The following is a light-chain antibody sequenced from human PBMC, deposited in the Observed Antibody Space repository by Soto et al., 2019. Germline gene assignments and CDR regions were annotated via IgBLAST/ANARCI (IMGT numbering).Light chain of an antibody. V-gene: IGKV1-5*01. Sequence: DIQMTQSPSTLSASVGDRVTITCRASQSISSWLAWYQQKPGKAPKVLIYDASSLESGVPPRFSGSGSGTEFILTISSLQPDDFATYYCQQYNSYPWTFGQGTKVEIK. CDR2: DAS. CDR3: QQYNSYPWT. CDR1: QSISSW. J-gene: IGKJ1*01.